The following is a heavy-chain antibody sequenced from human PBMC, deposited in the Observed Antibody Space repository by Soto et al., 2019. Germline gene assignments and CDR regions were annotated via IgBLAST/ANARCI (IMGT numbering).Heavy chain of an antibody. Sequence: EVQLLESGGGLVQPGGSLRLSCAASGFTFSSYAMSWVRQAPGKGLEWVSAISGSGGSTYYADSVKGRFTISRDNSNNTLYLQMNSLRAEDTAVYYCAKDGVVVNAFDIWGQGTMVTVSS. J-gene: IGHJ3*02. CDR3: AKDGVVVNAFDI. V-gene: IGHV3-23*01. CDR2: ISGSGGST. D-gene: IGHD2-15*01. CDR1: GFTFSSYA.